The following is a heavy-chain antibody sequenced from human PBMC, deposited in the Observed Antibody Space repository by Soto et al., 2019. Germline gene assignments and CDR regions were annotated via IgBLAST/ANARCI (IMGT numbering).Heavy chain of an antibody. Sequence: ASVKVSCKASGGTVSSYTITWVRQAPGQGLEWMGRIIPMLGIVNSAQKFQGRVTITADISTSTAYMEVSSLRSEDTAVYYCASQVEMATALAYWGQGTLVTVSS. CDR1: GGTVSSYT. CDR3: ASQVEMATALAY. CDR2: IIPMLGIV. V-gene: IGHV1-69*02. D-gene: IGHD5-18*01. J-gene: IGHJ4*02.